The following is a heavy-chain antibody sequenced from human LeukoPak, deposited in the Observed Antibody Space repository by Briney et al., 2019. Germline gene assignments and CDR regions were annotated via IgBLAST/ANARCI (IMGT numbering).Heavy chain of an antibody. CDR1: GYSFINYW. Sequence: GEFLKISCKGSGYSFINYWIAWVRQVPGKGLEWMGIIYPGDSDTKYSPSFQGQVTISADKSINTAYLQWSSLTASDTAMYYCARLTDYYDSSGYYRNYNWFDPWGQGTLVTVSS. CDR2: IYPGDSDT. J-gene: IGHJ5*02. V-gene: IGHV5-51*01. D-gene: IGHD3-22*01. CDR3: ARLTDYYDSSGYYRNYNWFDP.